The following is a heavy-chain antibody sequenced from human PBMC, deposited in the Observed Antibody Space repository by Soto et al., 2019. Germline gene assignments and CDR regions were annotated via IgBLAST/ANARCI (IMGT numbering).Heavy chain of an antibody. V-gene: IGHV1-18*01. CDR1: GYTFTSYG. J-gene: IGHJ6*02. D-gene: IGHD2-15*01. CDR3: AREAMLGVAAKPRMGYYGMDA. Sequence: GASVKVSCKASGYTFTSYGISWVRQAPGQGLEWMGWISAYNGNTNYAQKLQGRVTMTTDTSISTAYMELSRLRSDDTAVYYCAREAMLGVAAKPRMGYYGMDAWGQGTTVTVSS. CDR2: ISAYNGNT.